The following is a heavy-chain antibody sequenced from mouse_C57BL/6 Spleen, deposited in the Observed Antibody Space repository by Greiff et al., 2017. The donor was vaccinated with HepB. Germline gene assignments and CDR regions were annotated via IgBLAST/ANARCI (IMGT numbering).Heavy chain of an antibody. V-gene: IGHV1-54*01. CDR3: ARFDGYYWYFDV. J-gene: IGHJ1*03. CDR1: GYAFTNYL. Sequence: VQLQQSGAVLVRPGTSVKVSCKASGYAFTNYLIEWVKQRPGQGLEWIGVINPGSGGTNYNEKFKGKATLTADKSSSTAYMQLSSLTSEDSAVYFCARFDGYYWYFDVWGTGTTVTVSS. CDR2: INPGSGGT. D-gene: IGHD2-3*01.